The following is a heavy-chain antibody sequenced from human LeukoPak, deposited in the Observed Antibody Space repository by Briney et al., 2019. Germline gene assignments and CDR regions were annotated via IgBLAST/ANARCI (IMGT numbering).Heavy chain of an antibody. CDR2: ISASGGDT. Sequence: GGSLRLSCVVSGLTFSSYSMSWVRQAPGKGLDWVSGISASGGDTWYPDSVKGRFTISRDNSKNTLFLQMSSLRAEDTAVYYCARVGYSSSWYIDYWGQGTQVTDSS. CDR3: ARVGYSSSWYIDY. CDR1: GLTFSSYS. J-gene: IGHJ4*02. V-gene: IGHV3-23*01. D-gene: IGHD6-13*01.